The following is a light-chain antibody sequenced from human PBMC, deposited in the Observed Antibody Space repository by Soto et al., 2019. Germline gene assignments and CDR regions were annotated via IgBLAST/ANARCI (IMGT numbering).Light chain of an antibody. CDR1: SSDVGSYNL. Sequence: QAVVTQPASVSGSPGQSITVSCTGTSSDVGSYNLVSWYQQHPGKAPKLMIHEGSKRPSGVSNRFSGSKSGNTASLTISGLQAEDEAYYYCCSYAGSSIWVFGGGTKVTVL. J-gene: IGLJ3*02. V-gene: IGLV2-23*01. CDR2: EGS. CDR3: CSYAGSSIWV.